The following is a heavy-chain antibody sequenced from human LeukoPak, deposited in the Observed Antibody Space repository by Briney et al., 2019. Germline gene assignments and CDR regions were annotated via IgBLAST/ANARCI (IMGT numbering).Heavy chain of an antibody. Sequence: GASVKISCKVSGYTLTELSMHWVRQAPGKGLEWMGGFDPEDGETIYAQKFQGRVTMTEDTSTDTAYMELSSLRSEDTAVYYCATAGWPARYFDYWGQGTLVTVSS. V-gene: IGHV1-24*01. CDR1: GYTLTELS. CDR3: ATAGWPARYFDY. CDR2: FDPEDGET. J-gene: IGHJ4*02.